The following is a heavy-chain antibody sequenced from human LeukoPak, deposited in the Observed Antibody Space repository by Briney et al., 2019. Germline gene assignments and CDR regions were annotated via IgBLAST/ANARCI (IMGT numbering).Heavy chain of an antibody. CDR3: ARVFGAGYSDY. V-gene: IGHV3-21*01. D-gene: IGHD4/OR15-4a*01. J-gene: IGHJ4*02. CDR1: GFTFSSYS. CDR2: ISSSSSYI. Sequence: GGSLRLSCAASGFTFSSYSMNWVRQAPGEGLEWVSSISSSSSYIYYADSVKGRFTISRDNAKNSLYLQMNSLRAEDTAVYYCARVFGAGYSDYWGQGTLVTVSS.